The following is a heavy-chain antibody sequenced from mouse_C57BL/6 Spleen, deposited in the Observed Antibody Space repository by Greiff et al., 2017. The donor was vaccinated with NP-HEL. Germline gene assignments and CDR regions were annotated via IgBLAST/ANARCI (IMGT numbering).Heavy chain of an antibody. D-gene: IGHD1-1*01. CDR1: GYAFSSYW. J-gene: IGHJ2*01. CDR3: ARPRIGTTGYFDY. CDR2: IYPGDGDT. Sequence: VQLQESGAELVKPGASVKISCKASGYAFSSYWMNWVKQRPGKGLEWIGQIYPGDGDTNYNGKFKGKATLTADKSSSTAYMQLSSLTSEDSAVYFCARPRIGTTGYFDYWGQGTTLTVSS. V-gene: IGHV1-80*01.